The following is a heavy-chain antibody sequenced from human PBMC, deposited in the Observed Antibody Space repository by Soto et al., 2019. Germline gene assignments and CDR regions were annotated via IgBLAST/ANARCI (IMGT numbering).Heavy chain of an antibody. Sequence: GESLKISCKTSGYNFSAFWIHWVRQMPGKGLEWLGKIDPSDSYTNYSPSFEGHITISTDNSITTVYLQWSSLRASDTALYFCARVYKNWFDSWAQGTMVTVSS. CDR3: ARVYKNWFDS. J-gene: IGHJ5*01. CDR1: GYNFSAFW. V-gene: IGHV5-10-1*01. D-gene: IGHD1-1*01. CDR2: IDPSDSYT.